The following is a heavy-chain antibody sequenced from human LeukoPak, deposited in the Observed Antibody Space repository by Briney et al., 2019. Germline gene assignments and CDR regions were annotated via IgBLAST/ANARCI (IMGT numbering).Heavy chain of an antibody. V-gene: IGHV3-15*04. CDR1: GFTFSSYA. CDR3: ITPLPYSAQ. D-gene: IGHD2-21*01. J-gene: IGHJ4*02. CDR2: IEPKTDGETT. Sequence: GGSLRLSCAASGFTFSSYAMSWVRQAPGKGLEWVGRIEPKTDGETTEYAAPVKDRFSISRDDSKSMMYLQMNSLKTEDTAVYYCITPLPYSAQGGQGTLVTVSS.